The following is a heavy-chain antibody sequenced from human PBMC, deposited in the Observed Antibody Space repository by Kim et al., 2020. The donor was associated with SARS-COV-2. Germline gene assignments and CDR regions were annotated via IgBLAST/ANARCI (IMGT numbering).Heavy chain of an antibody. V-gene: IGHV3-7*01. J-gene: IGHJ4*02. CDR2: IKEDRSEK. CDR1: GFTFSSNW. CDR3: ARDIPYYYDSSGYYYE. Sequence: LSLTCAASGFTFSSNWMNWVRQAPGKGLEWVANIKEDRSEKHYVDSVKGRFTISRDNAKNSLFLQMNSLRAEDTAVYYCARDIPYYYDSSGYYYEWGQGTLVTVSS. D-gene: IGHD3-22*01.